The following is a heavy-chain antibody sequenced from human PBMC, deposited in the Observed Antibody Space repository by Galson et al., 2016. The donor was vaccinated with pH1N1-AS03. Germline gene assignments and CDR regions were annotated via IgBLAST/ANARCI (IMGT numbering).Heavy chain of an antibody. Sequence: SLRLSCAASGFTFSTYWMSWVRQAPGKGLEWVASMNQGGSERYYVDSVKGRFTISRDNAKNSLYLQMNSLRPEDTALYYCARAPPYSGRRYYVDCWGQGALVTVSS. CDR1: GFTFSTYW. D-gene: IGHD1-26*01. CDR3: ARAPPYSGRRYYVDC. V-gene: IGHV3-7*03. J-gene: IGHJ4*02. CDR2: MNQGGSER.